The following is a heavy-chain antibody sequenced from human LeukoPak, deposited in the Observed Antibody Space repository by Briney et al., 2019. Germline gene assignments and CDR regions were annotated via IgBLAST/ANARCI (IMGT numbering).Heavy chain of an antibody. CDR3: AKEYSGSYDY. CDR2: ISGGGGTT. V-gene: IGHV3-23*01. J-gene: IGHJ4*02. Sequence: GGSLRLSCAASGFTFSSYSMNWVRQAPGKGLEWVSAISGGGGTTYYTDSVKGRFTISRDNSKNTLYLQMNSLRAEDTAVYYCAKEYSGSYDYWGQGTLVTVSS. CDR1: GFTFSSYS. D-gene: IGHD1-26*01.